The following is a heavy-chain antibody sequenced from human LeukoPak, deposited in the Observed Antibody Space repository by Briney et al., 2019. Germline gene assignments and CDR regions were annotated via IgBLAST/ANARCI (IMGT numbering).Heavy chain of an antibody. V-gene: IGHV1-2*02. CDR1: GYTFTGYY. Sequence: ASVKVSCKATGYTFTGYYMHWVRQAPGQGLEWMGWINPNSGGTNYAQKFQGRVTMTRDTSISTAYMELSRLRSDDTAVYYCARAEATTPPLPPHFDYWGQGTLVTVSS. CDR3: ARAEATTPPLPPHFDY. CDR2: INPNSGGT. J-gene: IGHJ4*02. D-gene: IGHD2-15*01.